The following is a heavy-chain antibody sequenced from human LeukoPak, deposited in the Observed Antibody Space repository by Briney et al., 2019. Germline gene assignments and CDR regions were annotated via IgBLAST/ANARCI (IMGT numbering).Heavy chain of an antibody. CDR2: ISANNGNT. CDR3: ARDYYDSSGYFSNAFDI. J-gene: IGHJ3*02. D-gene: IGHD3-22*01. V-gene: IGHV1-18*01. CDR1: GYTFTSCG. Sequence: ASVKVSGRASGYTFTSCGISWVRQAPGQGLEWMGWISANNGNTNYAQKLQGRVTMTTDTSTSTAYMELRSLRSDDTAVYYCARDYYDSSGYFSNAFDIWGQGTMVTVSS.